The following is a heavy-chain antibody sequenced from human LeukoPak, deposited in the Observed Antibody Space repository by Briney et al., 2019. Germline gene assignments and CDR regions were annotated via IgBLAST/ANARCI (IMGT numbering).Heavy chain of an antibody. J-gene: IGHJ5*02. CDR1: GFTFSSYW. D-gene: IGHD1-26*01. Sequence: GGSLRLSCAASGFTFSSYWIHWVRQAPGKGLVWVSRINPDGSTTNYADSVKGRFTVPRDNAKNTLYLQMNSLRAEDTAVYYCARIKTVGATNNWLDPWGQGTLVTVSS. V-gene: IGHV3-74*01. CDR2: INPDGSTT. CDR3: ARIKTVGATNNWLDP.